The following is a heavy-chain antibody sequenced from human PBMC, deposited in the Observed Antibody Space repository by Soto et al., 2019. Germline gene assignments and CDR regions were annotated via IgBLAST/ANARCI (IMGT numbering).Heavy chain of an antibody. CDR2: IYYSGST. J-gene: IGHJ5*02. CDR1: GGSINDYY. Sequence: PSETLSLTCTVSGGSINDYYWNWIRKPPGKGLEWLGYIYYSGSTNYSPALKSRVTISVDTSKNQFSLKVTPVTAADTAVYYYDSSGASINWFDPWGQGTLVTVSS. CDR3: DSSGASINWFDP. D-gene: IGHD3-22*01. V-gene: IGHV4-59*01.